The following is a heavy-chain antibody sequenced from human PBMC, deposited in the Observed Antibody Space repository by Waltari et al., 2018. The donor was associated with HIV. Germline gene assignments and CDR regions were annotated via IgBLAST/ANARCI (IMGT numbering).Heavy chain of an antibody. CDR1: GYTFTGYY. CDR3: ARDIWNGGGCYSYYFDY. J-gene: IGHJ4*02. CDR2: INPDNGGT. D-gene: IGHD2-15*01. Sequence: QVQLVQSGAEVKKPGASVKISCKASGYTFTGYYMHWGGQAPGQGLEWMGWINPDNGGTKYAQKFQGRVTMTRDTSISTAYMELSRLRSDDTAVYYCARDIWNGGGCYSYYFDYWGQGTLVTVSS. V-gene: IGHV1-2*02.